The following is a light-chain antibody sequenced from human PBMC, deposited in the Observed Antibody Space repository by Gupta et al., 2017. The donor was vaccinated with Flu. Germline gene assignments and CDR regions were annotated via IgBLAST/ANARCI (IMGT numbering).Light chain of an antibody. CDR2: GAA. Sequence: AGQSSASKVPRYQQKPSLAPELLIYGAASRATGIPARFRGSGFGTECTLTVSSLQSESFTVYYCLQYNKWPRTFGPGTKVEIK. CDR3: LQYNKWPRT. CDR1: QSSASK. V-gene: IGKV3-15*01. J-gene: IGKJ1*01.